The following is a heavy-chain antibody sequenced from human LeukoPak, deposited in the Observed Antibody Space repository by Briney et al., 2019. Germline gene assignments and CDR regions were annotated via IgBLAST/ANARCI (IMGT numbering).Heavy chain of an antibody. CDR2: ISPDGTNI. V-gene: IGHV3-64*02. D-gene: IGHD5-12*01. CDR3: ARDGVATNDY. J-gene: IGHJ4*02. CDR1: GFTFSSYN. Sequence: PGGSLRLSCAASGFTFSSYNMNWVRQAPGKRLEYVSGISPDGTNIFYADSVKGRFTMSRDNSRDMIYLQMGSLRVEDTAVYYCARDGVATNDYWGQGILVAVSS.